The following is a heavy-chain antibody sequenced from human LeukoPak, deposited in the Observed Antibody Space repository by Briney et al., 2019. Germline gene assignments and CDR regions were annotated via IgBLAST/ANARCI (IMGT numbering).Heavy chain of an antibody. CDR2: IIPIFGTA. D-gene: IGHD4-17*01. CDR3: ARHRSTTVTTWGTRFGFDP. V-gene: IGHV1-69*06. J-gene: IGHJ5*02. Sequence: ASVKVSCKASGGTFSSYAISWVRQAPGQGLEWMGGIIPIFGTANYAQKFQGRVTITADKSTSTAYMELSSLRSEDTAVYYCARHRSTTVTTWGTRFGFDPWGQGTLVTVSS. CDR1: GGTFSSYA.